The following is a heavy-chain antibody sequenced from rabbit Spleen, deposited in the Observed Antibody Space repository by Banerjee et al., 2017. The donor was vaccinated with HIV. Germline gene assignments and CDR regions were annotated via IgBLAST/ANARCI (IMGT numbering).Heavy chain of an antibody. D-gene: IGHD4-2*01. V-gene: IGHV1S45*01. J-gene: IGHJ4*01. CDR3: AREGTGIFNL. CDR1: GFSFSSSYW. CDR2: IDAGSGGNT. Sequence: EESGGGLVKPGGTLTLTCTASGFSFSSSYWICWVRQAPGKGPEWIACIDAGSGGNTYYASWAKGRFAISKSSSTTVTLQMTSLTVADTATYFCAREGTGIFNLWGQATLVTDS.